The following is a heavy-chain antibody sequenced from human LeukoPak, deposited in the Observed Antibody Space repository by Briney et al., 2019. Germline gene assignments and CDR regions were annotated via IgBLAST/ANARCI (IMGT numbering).Heavy chain of an antibody. V-gene: IGHV3-48*01. CDR3: ARVSGPGNFDY. Sequence: AGGSLRLSCAASGFTFSSYAMTWVRQAPGKGLEWVSYISSSRSTIYYADSVKGRFTISRDNAKNSLYLQMNSLRAEDTAVYYCARVSGPGNFDYWGQGTLATVSS. CDR1: GFTFSSYA. J-gene: IGHJ4*02. D-gene: IGHD1-1*01. CDR2: ISSSRSTI.